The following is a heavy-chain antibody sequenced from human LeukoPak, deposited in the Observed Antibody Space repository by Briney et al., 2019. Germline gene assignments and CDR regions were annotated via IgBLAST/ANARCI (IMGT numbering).Heavy chain of an antibody. J-gene: IGHJ4*02. Sequence: ASVEVSCKASGYTFTSYYIHWVRQAPGQGLEWMGIINPSDGATSYAQKFQGRVTMTRDMSTSTVYMELSSLRSEDTAVYYCARVEFCSRGTCYLPDYWGQGTLVTVSS. CDR1: GYTFTSYY. CDR3: ARVEFCSRGTCYLPDY. V-gene: IGHV1-46*01. CDR2: INPSDGAT. D-gene: IGHD2-15*01.